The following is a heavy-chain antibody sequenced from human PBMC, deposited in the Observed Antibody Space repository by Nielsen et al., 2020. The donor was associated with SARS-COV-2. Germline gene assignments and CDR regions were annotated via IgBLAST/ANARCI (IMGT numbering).Heavy chain of an antibody. CDR1: GYRFTDYY. CDR2: IDPGDSYV. CDR3: ASLKGYSGYDPFDY. D-gene: IGHD5-12*01. V-gene: IGHV5-10-1*01. J-gene: IGHJ4*02. Sequence: GESLKISCKTSGYRFTDYYITWVRQVPGKGLEWMGRIDPGDSYVRYNPSFQGHVTISVDKSISTAYLQWTSLMASDTAMYYCASLKGYSGYDPFDYWGQGTLVIVSS.